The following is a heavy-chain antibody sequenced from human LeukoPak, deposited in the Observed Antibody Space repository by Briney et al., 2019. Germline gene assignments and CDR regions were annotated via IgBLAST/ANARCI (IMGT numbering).Heavy chain of an antibody. CDR1: GYIFTDYY. CDR3: FGITMIVGDQIGY. J-gene: IGHJ4*02. Sequence: ASVKVSCKASGYIFTDYYMHWVRQAPGQELGWMGRINPNSGGTNYAQKFQGRVTMTEDTSTDTAYMELSSLRSEDTAVYYCFGITMIVGDQIGYWGQGTLVTVSS. CDR2: INPNSGGT. D-gene: IGHD3-22*01. V-gene: IGHV1/OR15-1*04.